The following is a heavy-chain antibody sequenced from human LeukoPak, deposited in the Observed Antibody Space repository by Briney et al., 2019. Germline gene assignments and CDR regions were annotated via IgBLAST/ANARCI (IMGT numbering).Heavy chain of an antibody. CDR1: GFTFTSHD. J-gene: IGHJ4*02. CDR2: MNPNSGNT. Sequence: GASVKVSCKASGFTFTSHDYNWVRQATGQGLEWMGWMNPNSGNTGYAQKFQGRVTMTRNTSISTAYMELSSLRSEDTAVYYCARAIPGELTYYYDSSEPPDYWGQGTLVTVSS. V-gene: IGHV1-8*01. CDR3: ARAIPGELTYYYDSSEPPDY. D-gene: IGHD3-22*01.